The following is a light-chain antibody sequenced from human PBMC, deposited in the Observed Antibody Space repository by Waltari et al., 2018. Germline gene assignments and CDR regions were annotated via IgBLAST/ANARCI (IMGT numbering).Light chain of an antibody. CDR1: GSDVGGYDY. CDR3: LSYTSSSTYV. Sequence: QSALTQPASVSGSPGQSITFSSTGSGSDVGGYDYFSWYQQHPGKVPKLMIYEVSNRPSGVSNRFSGSKSGNTASLTISGLQAEDEADYYCLSYTSSSTYVFGTGTKVTVL. J-gene: IGLJ1*01. CDR2: EVS. V-gene: IGLV2-14*01.